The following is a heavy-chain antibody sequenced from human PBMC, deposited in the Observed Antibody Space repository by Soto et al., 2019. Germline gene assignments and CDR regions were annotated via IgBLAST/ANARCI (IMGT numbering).Heavy chain of an antibody. CDR2: IYHSGST. V-gene: IGHV4-30-2*01. CDR3: ARVITYYYDRSGSKSSAFDI. D-gene: IGHD3-22*01. CDR1: GGSISSGGYS. J-gene: IGHJ3*02. Sequence: SETLSLTCAVSGGSISSGGYSWSWIRQPPGKGLEWIGYIYHSGSTYYNPSLKSRVTISVDRSKNQFSLKLSSVTAADTAVYYCARVITYYYDRSGSKSSAFDIWGQGTMVTVSS.